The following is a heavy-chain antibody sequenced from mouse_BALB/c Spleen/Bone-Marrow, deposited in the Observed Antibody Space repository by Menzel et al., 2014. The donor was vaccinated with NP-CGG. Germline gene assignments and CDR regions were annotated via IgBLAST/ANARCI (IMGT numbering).Heavy chain of an antibody. CDR3: ARETGPRAMDY. V-gene: IGHV5-4*02. D-gene: IGHD4-1*01. CDR2: ISDDGGNT. J-gene: IGHJ4*01. Sequence: EVKLVESGGGLVKPGGSLKLSCAASGFTFSDYYMFWVRQTPEKRLEWVATISDDGGNTYYRDSVKGRFTISRDNAKNKLNLQRSSLKSEDTATYHCARETGPRAMDYWGQGTSVTVSS. CDR1: GFTFSDYY.